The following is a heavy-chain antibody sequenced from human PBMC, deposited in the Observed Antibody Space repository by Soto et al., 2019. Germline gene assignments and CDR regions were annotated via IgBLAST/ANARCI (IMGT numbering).Heavy chain of an antibody. D-gene: IGHD6-19*01. CDR1: GGSINNYY. CDR2: VYHSGST. CDR3: ARGSAWSGTNWFDP. J-gene: IGHJ5*02. Sequence: LETLSLTCAVSGGSINNYYWSWIRQPPGKGLEWIGYVYHSGSTSYNPSLKSRVTMSVDKSKSQISLRLSSVTAADTAVYSCARGSAWSGTNWFDPWGQGTLVTVSS. V-gene: IGHV4-59*08.